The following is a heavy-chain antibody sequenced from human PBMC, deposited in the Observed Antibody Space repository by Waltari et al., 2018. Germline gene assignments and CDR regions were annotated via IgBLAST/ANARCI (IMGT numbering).Heavy chain of an antibody. D-gene: IGHD3-10*01. V-gene: IGHV1-2*02. CDR3: AGARWFGQGWFDP. CDR1: GYTFTGYY. J-gene: IGHJ5*02. Sequence: QVQLVQSGAEVKKPGASVKVSCKASGYTFTGYYMHWVRQAPGQGLEWMERINPNSGSTKYAQEVQGRVTMNRDTAISTAYMELSRLRSDDTAVYYCAGARWFGQGWFDPWGQGTLVTVSS. CDR2: INPNSGST.